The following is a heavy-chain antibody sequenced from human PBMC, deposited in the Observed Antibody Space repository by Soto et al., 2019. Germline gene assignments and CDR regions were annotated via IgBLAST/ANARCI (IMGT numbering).Heavy chain of an antibody. CDR2: ISWDGGST. D-gene: IGHD3-10*01. Sequence: GGSLRLSCAASGFTFDDYTMHWVRQAPGKGLEWVSLISWDGGSTYYADSVKGRFTISRDNSKNSLYLQMNSLRTEDTALYYCANSGAKDGYNRGAFDIWGQGTMVTVSS. CDR3: ANSGAKDGYNRGAFDI. CDR1: GFTFDDYT. J-gene: IGHJ3*02. V-gene: IGHV3-43*01.